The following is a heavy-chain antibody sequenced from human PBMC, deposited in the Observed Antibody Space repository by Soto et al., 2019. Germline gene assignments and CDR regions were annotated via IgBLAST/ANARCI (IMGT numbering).Heavy chain of an antibody. D-gene: IGHD3-10*01. J-gene: IGHJ4*02. CDR1: GGTFSSYA. CDR3: ARVGVGYYGSGSYYRPLDY. CDR2: IIPIFGTA. V-gene: IGHV1-69*12. Sequence: QVQLVQSGAEVKKPGSSVKVSCKASGGTFSSYAISWVRQAPGQGLEWMGGIIPIFGTANYAQKFQGRVTITADEPTSTAYMELSSLRSKDTAVYYCARVGVGYYGSGSYYRPLDYWGQGTLVTVSS.